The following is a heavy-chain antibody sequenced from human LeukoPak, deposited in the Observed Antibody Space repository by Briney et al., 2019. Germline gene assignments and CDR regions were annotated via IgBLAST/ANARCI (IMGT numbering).Heavy chain of an antibody. D-gene: IGHD3-16*01. J-gene: IGHJ4*02. CDR1: GLSFSSFA. CDR3: ARASWVSSADAVR. V-gene: IGHV3-23*01. CDR2: MKGTGET. Sequence: GGSLRLSCAASGLSFSSFAMSWVRQAPASGLEWLSSMKGTGETFYADSVRGRFTLSRDDSRNTVYLQLNNLRVEDTAVYYCARASWVSSADAVRWGQGTVVTVSS.